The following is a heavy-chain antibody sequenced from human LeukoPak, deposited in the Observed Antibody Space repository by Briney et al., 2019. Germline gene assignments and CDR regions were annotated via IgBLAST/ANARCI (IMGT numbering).Heavy chain of an antibody. CDR2: IYHSGST. CDR3: AREGSRWVDFEY. D-gene: IGHD1-26*01. Sequence: SETLSLTCTVSGGSISSHYWTWIRQPPGKGLEWIGYIYHSGSTNYNPSLKSRVTISLDTSKSQFSLKLSSVTAADTAVYHCAREGSRWVDFEYWGQGTLVTVSS. CDR1: GGSISSHY. V-gene: IGHV4-59*11. J-gene: IGHJ4*02.